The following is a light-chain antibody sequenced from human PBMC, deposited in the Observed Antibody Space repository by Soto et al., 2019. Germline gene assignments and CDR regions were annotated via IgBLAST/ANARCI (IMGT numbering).Light chain of an antibody. Sequence: QSALTQPASVSGSPGQSITVSCTGTSSDVGGYNYVSWYQQHPGKAPKLMIYDVSNRPSEVSNRFSGSRSVNTASLTISGLHAEDEADYYCASYTGSSTVVFGGWTKLTVL. CDR1: SSDVGGYNY. CDR3: ASYTGSSTVV. CDR2: DVS. J-gene: IGLJ2*01. V-gene: IGLV2-14*01.